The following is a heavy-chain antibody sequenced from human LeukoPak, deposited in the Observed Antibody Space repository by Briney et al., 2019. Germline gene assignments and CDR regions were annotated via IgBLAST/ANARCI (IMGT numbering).Heavy chain of an antibody. V-gene: IGHV2-70*11. CDR3: ARKSGDSSGYYFDY. CDR1: GFSISTSGMC. CDR2: IDWDDDK. Sequence: SGPALVKPTQTLTLTCPFSGFSISTSGMCVSWIRQPPGRALEWLARIDWDDDKYYSTSLKTRLTISKDTSKNQVVLTMTNMDPVDTATYYCARKSGDSSGYYFDYWGQGTLVTVSS. J-gene: IGHJ4*02. D-gene: IGHD3-22*01.